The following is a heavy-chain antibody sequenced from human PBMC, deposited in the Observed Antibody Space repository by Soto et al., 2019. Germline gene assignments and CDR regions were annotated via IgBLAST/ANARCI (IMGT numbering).Heavy chain of an antibody. V-gene: IGHV3-64D*06. D-gene: IGHD6-19*01. CDR2: VSGDGVRT. CDR3: VKSRAGSKEELLE. Sequence: GGSLRLSCSASGFTFSSYSMHWVRQSPDKRLEYVSHVSGDGVRTYYADSVKGRFFISRDNSKNMLFLQMNSLRPDDSAVYYCVKSRAGSKEELLEGGHGTLVTVFS. CDR1: GFTFSSYS. J-gene: IGHJ4*01.